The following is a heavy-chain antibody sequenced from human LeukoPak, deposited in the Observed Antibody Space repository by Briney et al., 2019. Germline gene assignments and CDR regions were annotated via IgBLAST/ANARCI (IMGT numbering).Heavy chain of an antibody. J-gene: IGHJ6*04. CDR2: INHSGST. D-gene: IGHD2-2*01. Sequence: SETLSLTCAVYGGSFSGYYWSWIRHPPGKGLEWIGEINHSGSTNYNPSLKSRVTISVDTSKNQFSLKLSSVTAADTAVYYCARGVAVPAAFYYYYGMDVWGKGTTVTVSS. CDR3: ARGVAVPAAFYYYYGMDV. CDR1: GGSFSGYY. V-gene: IGHV4-34*01.